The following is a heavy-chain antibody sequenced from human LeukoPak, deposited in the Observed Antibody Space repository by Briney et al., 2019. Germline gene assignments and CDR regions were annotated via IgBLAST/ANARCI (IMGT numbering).Heavy chain of an antibody. CDR2: ISGSGGST. D-gene: IGHD3-10*01. J-gene: IGHJ5*02. Sequence: GGSLRLSCAASGFTFSSYAKSWVRQAPGKGLEWVSAISGSGGSTYYADSVKGRFTISRDNSKNTLYLQMNSLRAEDTAVYYCAKAFRAGSGSYYNNWFDPWGQGTLVTVSS. V-gene: IGHV3-23*01. CDR3: AKAFRAGSGSYYNNWFDP. CDR1: GFTFSSYA.